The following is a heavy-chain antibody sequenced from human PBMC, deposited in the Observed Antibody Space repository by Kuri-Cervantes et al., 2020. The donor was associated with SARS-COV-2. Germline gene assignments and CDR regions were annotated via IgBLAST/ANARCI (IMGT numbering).Heavy chain of an antibody. D-gene: IGHD2-15*01. CDR2: IIPIFGTA. CDR3: ARALQGVAATLPYYYYGMDV. CDR1: GGTFSSYA. Sequence: SVKVSCKASGGTFSSYAISWVRQAPGQGLEWMGGIIPIFGTANYAQKFQGWVTMTRDTSISTAYMELSRLRSDDTAVYYCARALQGVAATLPYYYYGMDVWGQGTTVTVSS. V-gene: IGHV1-69*05. J-gene: IGHJ6*02.